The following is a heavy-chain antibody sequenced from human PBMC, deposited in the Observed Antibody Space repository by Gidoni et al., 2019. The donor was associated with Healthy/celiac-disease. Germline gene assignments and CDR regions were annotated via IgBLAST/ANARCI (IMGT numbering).Heavy chain of an antibody. Sequence: QVQLVESGGGVVQPGRSLRLSCAASGFTFSSYAMHWVRQAPGKGLEWVAVISYDGSNKYYADSVKGRFTISRDNSKNTLYLQMNSLRAEDTAVYYCARGVGKRFDPWGQGTLVTVSS. D-gene: IGHD7-27*01. CDR2: ISYDGSNK. CDR1: GFTFSSYA. V-gene: IGHV3-30-3*01. J-gene: IGHJ5*02. CDR3: ARGVGKRFDP.